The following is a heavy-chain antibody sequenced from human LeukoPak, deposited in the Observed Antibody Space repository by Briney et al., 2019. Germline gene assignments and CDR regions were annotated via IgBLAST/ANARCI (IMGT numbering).Heavy chain of an antibody. CDR3: AREVDGDVWFDP. V-gene: IGHV1-8*01. J-gene: IGHJ5*02. CDR2: MNPNSGNT. Sequence: ASVKVSCKASGYTFTSYDINWVRQATGRGLEWMGWMNPNSGNTGYAQKFQGRVTMTRNTSISTAYMELSNLRSEDTAVYYCAREVDGDVWFDPWGQGTLVTVSS. CDR1: GYTFTSYD. D-gene: IGHD4-17*01.